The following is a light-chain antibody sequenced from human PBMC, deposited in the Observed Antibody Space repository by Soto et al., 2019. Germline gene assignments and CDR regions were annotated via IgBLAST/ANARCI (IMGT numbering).Light chain of an antibody. CDR1: QSVSSNY. V-gene: IGKV3-20*01. CDR3: QQYGRSPPWT. J-gene: IGKJ1*01. Sequence: EIVLTKCPGTLSLAPGERVTLSCRASQSVSSNYLAWYQQKPGQAPRLLIYAASSRATGIPDRFSGSGSGTDFTLTISRLEPEDVAVYYCQQYGRSPPWTFGQGTKVEIK. CDR2: AAS.